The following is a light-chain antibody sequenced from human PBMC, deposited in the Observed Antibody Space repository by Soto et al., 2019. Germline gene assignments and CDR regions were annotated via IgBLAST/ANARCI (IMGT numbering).Light chain of an antibody. J-gene: IGKJ2*01. V-gene: IGKV3-15*01. CDR1: QSVNQK. CDR3: QQFNNWPHT. Sequence: EIVLTQSPATLSVSPGERATLSCRASQSVNQKLGWYQQKPGQAPRLLIYVASYRATGIPARFSGSGSGTEYTLTISNLQAEDFAVYYRQQFNNWPHTFGQGTRLEIK. CDR2: VAS.